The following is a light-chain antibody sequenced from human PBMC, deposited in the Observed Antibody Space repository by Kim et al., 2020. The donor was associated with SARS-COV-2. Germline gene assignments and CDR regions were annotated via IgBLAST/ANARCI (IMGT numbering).Light chain of an antibody. CDR1: SSDFGGYNY. V-gene: IGLV2-14*03. CDR3: SSYTSSSTLRV. CDR2: DVS. J-gene: IGLJ3*02. Sequence: SITISCTETSSDFGGYNYVSWYQQHPGKAPKRMIYDVSNWPSGISNRFSGSKSGNTASLTISGLQAEDEADYYCSSYTSSSTLRVFGGGTQLTVL.